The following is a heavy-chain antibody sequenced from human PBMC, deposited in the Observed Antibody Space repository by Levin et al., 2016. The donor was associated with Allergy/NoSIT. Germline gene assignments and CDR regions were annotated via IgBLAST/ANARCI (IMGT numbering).Heavy chain of an antibody. V-gene: IGHV3-21*01. D-gene: IGHD3-10*01. CDR2: ISSSSSYI. CDR3: ARGQVRGVIDY. CDR1: GFTFSSYS. Sequence: GESLKISCAASGFTFSSYSMNWVRQAPGKGLEWVSSISSSSSYIYYADSVKGRFTISRDNAKNSLYLQMNSLRAEDTAVYYCARGQVRGVIDYWGQGTLVTVSS. J-gene: IGHJ4*02.